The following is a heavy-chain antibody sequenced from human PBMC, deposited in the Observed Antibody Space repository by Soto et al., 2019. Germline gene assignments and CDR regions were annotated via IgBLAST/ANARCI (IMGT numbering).Heavy chain of an antibody. CDR3: ARGMDIVIRGGSNGMDV. J-gene: IGHJ6*02. Sequence: EVQLVESGGGLIRPGGSLRLSCAASGFTVSSNYMNWVRQAPGRGLEWVSIIYSGGRAYYADSVKGRFTISRDNSKNTLYLEMNRRRAEDTAVYYCARGMDIVIRGGSNGMDVWGQGTTVTVSS. D-gene: IGHD5-12*01. V-gene: IGHV3-53*01. CDR1: GFTVSSNY. CDR2: IYSGGRA.